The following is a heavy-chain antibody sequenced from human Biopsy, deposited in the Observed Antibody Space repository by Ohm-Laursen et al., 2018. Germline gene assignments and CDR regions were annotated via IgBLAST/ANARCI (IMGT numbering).Heavy chain of an antibody. J-gene: IGHJ2*01. D-gene: IGHD1-26*01. CDR2: ISYNERT. CDR1: GASVKTSGYF. CDR3: VREPKIGTAEAWYFDL. Sequence: TLSLTCSVSGASVKTSGYFWAWIRQRPGKGLEWIGYISYNERTHYNPSLTSRLAISFDTSNNRISLQLRSVSVADTAAYYCVREPKIGTAEAWYFDLWGRGSPVTVPS. V-gene: IGHV4-31*03.